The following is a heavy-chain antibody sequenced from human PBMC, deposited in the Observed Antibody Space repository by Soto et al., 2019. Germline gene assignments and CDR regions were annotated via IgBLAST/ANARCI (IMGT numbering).Heavy chain of an antibody. J-gene: IGHJ6*02. V-gene: IGHV3-73*01. CDR2: IRSKANSYAT. Sequence: EVQLVESGGGLVQPGGSLKLSCAASGFTFSGAAMHWVRQASGNGLEWVGRIRSKANSYATEYAASVEGRFTISRDESKTTACLQMKSLRTEDTAVEYCSGYCMRSSCYESGIDGWGQGTTVLVSS. D-gene: IGHD2-2*01. CDR1: GFTFSGAA. CDR3: SGYCMRSSCYESGIDG.